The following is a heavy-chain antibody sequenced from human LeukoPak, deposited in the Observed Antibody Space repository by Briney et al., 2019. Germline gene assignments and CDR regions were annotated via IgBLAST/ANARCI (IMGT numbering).Heavy chain of an antibody. Sequence: SETLSLTCAVYGGSFSGYYWSWIRQPPGKGLEWIGEINHSGSTNYNPSLKGRVTISVDTSKNQFSLKLSSVTAADTAVYYCARIRVGGFDYWGQGTLVTVSS. D-gene: IGHD3-10*01. CDR3: ARIRVGGFDY. CDR1: GGSFSGYY. V-gene: IGHV4-34*01. J-gene: IGHJ4*02. CDR2: INHSGST.